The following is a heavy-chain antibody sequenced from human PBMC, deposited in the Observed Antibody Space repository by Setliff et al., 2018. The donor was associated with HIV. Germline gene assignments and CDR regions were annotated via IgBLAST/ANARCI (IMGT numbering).Heavy chain of an antibody. CDR2: LDYSGTT. J-gene: IGHJ4*02. CDR3: ARGHTKNYYGGDFFDY. V-gene: IGHV4-39*07. CDR1: GGSMSGSSYY. Sequence: SETLSLTCTVSGGSMSGSSYYWGWIRQPPGKGLEWIGSLDYSGTTYYNPSLKSRVTISVDTSKNQFSLKLTSVTAADTAVYFCARGHTKNYYGGDFFDYWGQGSLVTVSS. D-gene: IGHD1-26*01.